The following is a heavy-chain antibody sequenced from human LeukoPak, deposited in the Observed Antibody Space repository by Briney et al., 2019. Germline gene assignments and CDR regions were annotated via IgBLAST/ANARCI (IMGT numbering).Heavy chain of an antibody. D-gene: IGHD3-10*01. J-gene: IGHJ5*02. CDR1: GGSISNYY. CDR3: ARLYGSYNWFDP. Sequence: PSEALSLTCTVSGGSISNYYWSWIRQPAGKGLEWIGRIYSSGTTIYNPSLKSRVTMSVDTSKNQFSLKLSSVTAADTAVYYCARLYGSYNWFDPWGQGTLVTVSS. CDR2: IYSSGTT. V-gene: IGHV4-4*07.